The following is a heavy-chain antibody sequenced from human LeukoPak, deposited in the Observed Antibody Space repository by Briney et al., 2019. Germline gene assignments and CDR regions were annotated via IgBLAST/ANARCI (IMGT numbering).Heavy chain of an antibody. Sequence: SETLSLTCSVSGGSFSGGSMNEFSWTWIRQPPGKGPQCVATLYYNGDTVYDPSLKSRVTISVDTSKNQFSLKLSSVTAADTAVYYCASSIRGAYDAFAIWGQGTMVTVSS. J-gene: IGHJ3*02. D-gene: IGHD3-10*01. CDR2: LYYNGDT. CDR1: GGSFSGGSMNEFS. CDR3: ASSIRGAYDAFAI. V-gene: IGHV4-61*08.